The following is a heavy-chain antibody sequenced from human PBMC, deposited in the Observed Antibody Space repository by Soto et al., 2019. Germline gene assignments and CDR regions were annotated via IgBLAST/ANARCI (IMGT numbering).Heavy chain of an antibody. CDR2: IYHSGST. Sequence: XETLSLTCAVSGGSISSSNWWSWVRQPPVKGLEWIGEIYHSGSTNYNPSLKSRVTISVDKSKNQFSLKLSSVTAADTAVYYCARDRAPALYYYYDSSADDAFDIWGHGTMVTVSS. CDR3: ARDRAPALYYYYDSSADDAFDI. J-gene: IGHJ3*02. CDR1: GGSISSSNW. D-gene: IGHD3-22*01. V-gene: IGHV4-4*02.